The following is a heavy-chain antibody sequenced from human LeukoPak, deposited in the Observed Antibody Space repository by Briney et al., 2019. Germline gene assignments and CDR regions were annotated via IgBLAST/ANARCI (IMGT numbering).Heavy chain of an antibody. D-gene: IGHD3-22*01. J-gene: IGHJ4*02. CDR3: ARGGYYYDSSGYLYYFDY. CDR1: GDSVSSGSYY. CDR2: IYYSGST. Sequence: SETLSLTCTVSGDSVSSGSYYWSWIRQPPGKGLEWIGYIYYSGSTNYNPSLKSRATKSVDTFKNQFSLKLSSVTAADTAVYYCARGGYYYDSSGYLYYFDYWGQGTLVTVSS. V-gene: IGHV4-61*01.